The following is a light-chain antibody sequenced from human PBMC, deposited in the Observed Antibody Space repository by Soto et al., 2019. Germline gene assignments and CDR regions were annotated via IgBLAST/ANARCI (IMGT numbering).Light chain of an antibody. CDR1: SSDVGAYEH. Sequence: QSALTQPASVSGSPGQSVTISCTGASSDVGAYEHVSWYQQHPGRAPKLMIYEVNKRPSGVPDRFSGSKSGDTASLTVSGLQAEDEADYYCYSYAGSHNVFGTGTKLTVL. CDR3: YSYAGSHNV. V-gene: IGLV2-8*01. J-gene: IGLJ1*01. CDR2: EVN.